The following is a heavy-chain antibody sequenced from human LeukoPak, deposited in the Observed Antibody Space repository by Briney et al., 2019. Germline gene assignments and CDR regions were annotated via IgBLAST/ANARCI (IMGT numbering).Heavy chain of an antibody. D-gene: IGHD2-2*01. Sequence: ASVKVSCKVSGCTFTSYDINWVRQATGQGLEWMGWMYPNSGNTGYAQKFQGRVSITRNTSISTAYMELSSLRSEDAAVYYCARGREVPAAIRYYYMDVWGKGTTVTVCS. V-gene: IGHV1-8*03. CDR3: ARGREVPAAIRYYYMDV. J-gene: IGHJ6*03. CDR1: GCTFTSYD. CDR2: MYPNSGNT.